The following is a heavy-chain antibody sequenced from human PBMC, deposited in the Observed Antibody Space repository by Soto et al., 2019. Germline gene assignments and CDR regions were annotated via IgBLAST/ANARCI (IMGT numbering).Heavy chain of an antibody. CDR3: AKVGVAVAGGDFYYYYYYGMDV. J-gene: IGHJ6*02. Sequence: PVGSLRLSCAASGFTFSSYGMHWVRQAPGKGLEWVAVISYDGSNKYYADSVKGRFTISRDNSKNTLYLQMNSLRAEDTAVYYCAKVGVAVAGGDFYYYYYYGMDVWGQGTTVTVSS. CDR2: ISYDGSNK. V-gene: IGHV3-30*18. CDR1: GFTFSSYG. D-gene: IGHD6-19*01.